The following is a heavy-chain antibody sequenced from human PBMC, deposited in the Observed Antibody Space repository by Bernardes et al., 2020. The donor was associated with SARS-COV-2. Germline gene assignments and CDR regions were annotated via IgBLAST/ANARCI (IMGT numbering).Heavy chain of an antibody. CDR2: LYTDGENT. J-gene: IGHJ4*02. Sequence: VGSLRLSCVASGFAFSDFGMAWVRQAPGKGLEWVSTLYTDGENTHYADSVKGRFTISRDNSKNMLYLQMNSLRAEDTAVYYCANDAGVDVFFDYWGQGTLVTVSS. D-gene: IGHD7-27*01. CDR3: ANDAGVDVFFDY. V-gene: IGHV3-23*01. CDR1: GFAFSDFG.